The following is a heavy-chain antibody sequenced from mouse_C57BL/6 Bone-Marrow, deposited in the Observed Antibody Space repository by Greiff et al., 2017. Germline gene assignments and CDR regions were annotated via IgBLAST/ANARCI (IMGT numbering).Heavy chain of an antibody. CDR2: ISDGGSYT. J-gene: IGHJ2*01. CDR3: ARESPTIITTYFDY. V-gene: IGHV5-4*01. Sequence: EVMLVESGGGLVKPGGSLKLSCAASGFTFSSYAMSWVRQTPEKRLEWVATISDGGSYTYYPDNVKGRFTISRDNAKNNLYLQMSHLKSEDTAMYYCARESPTIITTYFDYWGQGTTLTVSS. D-gene: IGHD2-4*01. CDR1: GFTFSSYA.